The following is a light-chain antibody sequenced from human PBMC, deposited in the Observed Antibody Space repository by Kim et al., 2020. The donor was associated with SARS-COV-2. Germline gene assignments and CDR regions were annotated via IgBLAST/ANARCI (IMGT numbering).Light chain of an antibody. Sequence: QSVLTQPPSASGTPGQRVTISCSGSSSNIGSNTVNWYQQLAGTAPKLLIYSNNQRPSGVPDRFSGSKSGTSASLAISGLQSEDEADYYCAAYDGSLNGPVFGGGTQLTVL. J-gene: IGLJ2*01. CDR3: AAYDGSLNGPV. V-gene: IGLV1-44*01. CDR1: SSNIGSNT. CDR2: SNN.